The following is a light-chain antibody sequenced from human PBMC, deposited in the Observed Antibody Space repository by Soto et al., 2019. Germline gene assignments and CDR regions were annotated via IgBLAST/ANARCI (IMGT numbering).Light chain of an antibody. V-gene: IGKV3-20*01. CDR2: GAS. Sequence: EIVLTQSPGTLSLSPGERATLSCRASQSVSSSYLAWYQQKPGQAPRLLIYGASSRATGIPDRFSGSGSGKDFPLTISRLEHEDFAVYYCQQYGSSPLTFGGGTKVEIK. CDR3: QQYGSSPLT. J-gene: IGKJ4*01. CDR1: QSVSSSY.